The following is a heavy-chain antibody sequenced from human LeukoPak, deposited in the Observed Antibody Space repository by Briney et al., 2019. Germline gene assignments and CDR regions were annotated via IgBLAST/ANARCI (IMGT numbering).Heavy chain of an antibody. J-gene: IGHJ3*02. CDR1: GGSISSYY. D-gene: IGHD1-26*01. V-gene: IGHV4-59*08. Sequence: SETLSLTCTVSGGSISSYYWSWIRQPPGKGLEWIGYIYYSGSTNYNPSLKSRVTISVDTSKNQFSLKLSSVTAADTAVYYCARHRLWELLGFDIWGQGTMVTVSS. CDR3: ARHRLWELLGFDI. CDR2: IYYSGST.